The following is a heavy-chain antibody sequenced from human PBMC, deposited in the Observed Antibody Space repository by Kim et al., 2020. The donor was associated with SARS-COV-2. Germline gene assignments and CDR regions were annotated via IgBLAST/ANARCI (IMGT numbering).Heavy chain of an antibody. V-gene: IGHV4-4*02. CDR2: IYHSGST. Sequence: SETLSLTCAVSGGSISSSNWWSWVRQPPGKGLEWIGEIYHSGSTNYNPSLKSRVTISVDKSKNQFSLKLSSVTAADTAVYYCAIEVRGGDQNYYYYGMDVWGQGTTVTVSS. J-gene: IGHJ6*02. D-gene: IGHD3-10*01. CDR1: GGSISSSNW. CDR3: AIEVRGGDQNYYYYGMDV.